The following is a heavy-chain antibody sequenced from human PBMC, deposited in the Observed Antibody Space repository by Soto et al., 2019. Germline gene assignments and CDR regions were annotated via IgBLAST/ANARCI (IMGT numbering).Heavy chain of an antibody. V-gene: IGHV1-18*01. D-gene: IGHD5-18*01. Sequence: QVQLRQSGAEVKKPGASVKVACKASGYTLTSYVISWVRQAPGQGFECMGWINPYNGNTNYVQKFQGRVTRTTDTSTSTAYMELRSLRSDDTAVYYCARSGYNYGYDYWGQGTLVTVSS. CDR3: ARSGYNYGYDY. CDR1: GYTLTSYV. J-gene: IGHJ4*02. CDR2: INPYNGNT.